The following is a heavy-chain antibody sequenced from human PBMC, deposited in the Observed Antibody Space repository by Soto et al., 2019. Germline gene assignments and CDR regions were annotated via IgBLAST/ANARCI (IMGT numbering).Heavy chain of an antibody. D-gene: IGHD6-13*01. Sequence: EVQLLESGGDLVQPGGSLRLSCAASGFTFITYAVSWVRQAPGKGLEWVSAISSSGDSTYYADSAKGRFTISRDNSKNTLFLQMSSLRAEDTAVYYCANSFSPYSRDWYSHFDYWGQGTLVTVSS. CDR1: GFTFITYA. CDR2: ISSSGDST. J-gene: IGHJ4*02. V-gene: IGHV3-23*01. CDR3: ANSFSPYSRDWYSHFDY.